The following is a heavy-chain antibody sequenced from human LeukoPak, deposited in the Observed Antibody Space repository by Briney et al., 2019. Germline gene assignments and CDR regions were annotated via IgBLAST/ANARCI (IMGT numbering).Heavy chain of an antibody. D-gene: IGHD1-26*01. Sequence: GGSLRLSCAATGFAFSTYGMHWVRQAPGKGLEWVTFIQYDGSNKYDADSVKGRFTISRDNSKNTLYLQMNSLRAEDRAMYYCARDQTPRDSGSYGFDYWGQGTLVTVSS. CDR3: ARDQTPRDSGSYGFDY. V-gene: IGHV3-30*02. CDR1: GFAFSTYG. CDR2: IQYDGSNK. J-gene: IGHJ4*02.